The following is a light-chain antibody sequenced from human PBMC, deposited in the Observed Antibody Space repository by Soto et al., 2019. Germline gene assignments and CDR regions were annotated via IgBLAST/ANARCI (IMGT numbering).Light chain of an antibody. CDR2: GAS. Sequence: EIVLTQSPGTLSLSPGEGATLSCRASQSVRSSYLAWYQKRLGQPPKLLIYGASTRATGIPDRFSGSGSGTDFTLTISRLEPGDFAVYYCRQYSDSSLTFGGGTKVEIK. V-gene: IGKV3-20*01. CDR3: RQYSDSSLT. J-gene: IGKJ4*01. CDR1: QSVRSSY.